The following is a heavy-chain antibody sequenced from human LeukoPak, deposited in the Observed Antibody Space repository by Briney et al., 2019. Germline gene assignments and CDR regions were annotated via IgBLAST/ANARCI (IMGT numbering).Heavy chain of an antibody. D-gene: IGHD6-13*01. V-gene: IGHV4-59*01. CDR3: ARIKGYSSSWYYYYYYMDV. CDR1: GDSMSSYY. J-gene: IGHJ6*03. Sequence: TPSETLSLTCTVPGDSMSSYYWTWIRQPPGKGLEWIGYVYYSGSTNYNPSLKSRVTISVDTSKNQFSLKLSSVTAADTAVYYCARIKGYSSSWYYYYYYMDVWGKGTTVTISS. CDR2: VYYSGST.